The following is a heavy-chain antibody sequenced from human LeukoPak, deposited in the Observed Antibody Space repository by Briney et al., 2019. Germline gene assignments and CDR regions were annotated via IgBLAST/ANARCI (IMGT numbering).Heavy chain of an antibody. Sequence: GGSLRLSCAASGLTFSIYSMNWVRQAPGKGLEWVSAIDSSSRSIYYADSVKGRFTVSRDDAKNSLYLQMNSLRAEDTAVYYCAREGVGGYTEAFDYWGQGTLVTVSS. CDR3: AREGVGGYTEAFDY. CDR1: GLTFSIYS. D-gene: IGHD5-12*01. CDR2: IDSSSRSI. V-gene: IGHV3-21*01. J-gene: IGHJ4*02.